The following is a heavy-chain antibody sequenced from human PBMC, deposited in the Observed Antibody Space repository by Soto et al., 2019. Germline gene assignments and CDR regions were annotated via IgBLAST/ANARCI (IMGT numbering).Heavy chain of an antibody. D-gene: IGHD3-10*01. CDR2: IYHSGST. CDR1: GGSISSGGYS. Sequence: SETLSLTCAVSGGSISSGGYSWSWIRQPPGKGLEWIGYIYHSGSTYYNSSLKSRVTISVDRSKNQFSLKLSSVTAADTAVYYCARVPGPWGQGTLVTVSS. V-gene: IGHV4-30-2*01. CDR3: ARVPGP. J-gene: IGHJ5*02.